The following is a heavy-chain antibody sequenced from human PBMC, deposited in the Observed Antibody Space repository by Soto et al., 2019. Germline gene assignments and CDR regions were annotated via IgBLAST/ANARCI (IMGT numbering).Heavy chain of an antibody. CDR1: GLTFTTYA. V-gene: IGHV3-23*01. J-gene: IGHJ4*02. D-gene: IGHD6-13*01. Sequence: EVQLLESGGGLVQPGGSLRLSCAASGLTFTTYAMNWVRQAPGRGLEWLSAINTAGTTYYADSVKGRFTISRKNAKNTLYLQMNGLRAEDTAVYYCAKDWYEDYWGQGTLVTVAS. CDR2: INTAGTT. CDR3: AKDWYEDY.